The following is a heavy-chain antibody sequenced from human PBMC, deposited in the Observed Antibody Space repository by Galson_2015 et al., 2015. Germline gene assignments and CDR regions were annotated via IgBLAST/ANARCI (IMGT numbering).Heavy chain of an antibody. D-gene: IGHD2-2*01. Sequence: LRLSCAASGFTFSNYAMNWVRQAPGKGLEWVSSITSVSSYIFYTDSVKGRFTISRDNAKNSLFLQMNSLRAADTAMYYCARGRLNLGYCSNPSCRHLYYYYMDVWDKGATVSVS. CDR2: ITSVSSYI. J-gene: IGHJ6*03. V-gene: IGHV3-21*01. CDR3: ARGRLNLGYCSNPSCRHLYYYYMDV. CDR1: GFTFSNYA.